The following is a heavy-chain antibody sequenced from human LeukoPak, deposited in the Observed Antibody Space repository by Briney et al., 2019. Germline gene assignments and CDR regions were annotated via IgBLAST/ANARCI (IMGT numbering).Heavy chain of an antibody. CDR2: IYYSGST. Sequence: SETLSLTCTVSGGSIGSYYWSWIRQPPGKGLEWIGYIYYSGSTNYNPSLKSRVTISVDTSKNQFSLKLSSVTAADTAVYYCARGFAAAGIDYWGQGTLVTVSS. D-gene: IGHD6-13*01. CDR3: ARGFAAAGIDY. J-gene: IGHJ4*02. V-gene: IGHV4-59*01. CDR1: GGSIGSYY.